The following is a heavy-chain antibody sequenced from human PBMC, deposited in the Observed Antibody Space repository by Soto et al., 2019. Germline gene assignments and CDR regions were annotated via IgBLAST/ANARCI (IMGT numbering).Heavy chain of an antibody. Sequence: GVSLRLSCAASGFTFSSYGMHWVRQPPGKGLEYVSAIRSNGGSTYYANSVKGRCTISRDNSKNTVYLQMGTLSAVDMAVDYCAGNAFDSYDKASMVTV. J-gene: IGHJ3*02. V-gene: IGHV3-64*01. CDR2: IRSNGGST. CDR3: AGNAFDS. CDR1: GFTFSSYG.